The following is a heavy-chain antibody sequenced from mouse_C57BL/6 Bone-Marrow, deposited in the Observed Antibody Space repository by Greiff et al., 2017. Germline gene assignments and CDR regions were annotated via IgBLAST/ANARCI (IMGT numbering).Heavy chain of an antibody. CDR1: GFTFTSYW. CDR2: IHPNSGST. CDR3: FYEGYYGLAY. Sequence: QVQLQQPGAELVKPGASLKLSCTASGFTFTSYWMHWVMQRPGQGLEWIGMIHPNSGSTNYNEKFKSKATLTVDKTSSTAYMQLSSLTSEDSAVYYCFYEGYYGLAYWGQGTLVTVSA. V-gene: IGHV1-64*01. D-gene: IGHD2-3*01. J-gene: IGHJ3*01.